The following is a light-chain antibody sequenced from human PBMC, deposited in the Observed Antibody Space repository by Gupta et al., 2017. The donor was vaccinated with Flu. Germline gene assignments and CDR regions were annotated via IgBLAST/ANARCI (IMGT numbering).Light chain of an antibody. CDR3: RAFGKILTGVV. J-gene: IGLJ2*01. V-gene: IGLV2-14*01. Sequence: SALTQPASVSASPGQPIAITCTGTSSDVVGYDYVLWYQQHPGTAPELLMFEDTRRPSGISDRVSGSKSGNTASLTINGLLAEDEADYYCRAFGKILTGVVFGGGTKLTVL. CDR2: EDT. CDR1: SSDVVGYDY.